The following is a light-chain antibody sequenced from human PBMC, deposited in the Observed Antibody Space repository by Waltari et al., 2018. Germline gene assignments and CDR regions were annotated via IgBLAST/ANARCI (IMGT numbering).Light chain of an antibody. CDR2: DVS. CDR3: SSYISSSTLEL. J-gene: IGLJ2*01. Sequence: QSALTQPASVSGSPGQSITISCTGTSSDVVGSTYVSWYQQHPGNAPKLMIYDVSNRPSGVSNRFSGSKSGNTASLTISGLQAEDEADYYCSSYISSSTLELFGGGTSLTVL. CDR1: SSDVVGSTY. V-gene: IGLV2-14*03.